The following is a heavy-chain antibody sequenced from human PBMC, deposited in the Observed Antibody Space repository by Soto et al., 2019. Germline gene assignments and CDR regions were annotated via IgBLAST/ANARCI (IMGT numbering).Heavy chain of an antibody. CDR3: AKDSGIAPYSYYSMDV. V-gene: IGHV3-9*01. CDR1: GFTFDDYA. Sequence: EVQLVESGGGLVQPGRSLRLSCAASGFTFDDYAMHWVRQPPGKGLEWVSSITWNSGRIAYADSVQGRFTISRDNGRNSLYLQMNSLRLEDTAFYYCAKDSGIAPYSYYSMDVWGKGTTVTVSS. J-gene: IGHJ6*03. D-gene: IGHD2-21*01. CDR2: ITWNSGRI.